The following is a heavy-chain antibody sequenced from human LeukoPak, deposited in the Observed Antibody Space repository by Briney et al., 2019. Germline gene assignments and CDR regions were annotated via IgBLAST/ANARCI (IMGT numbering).Heavy chain of an antibody. D-gene: IGHD2-2*01. Sequence: PSETLSLTCTVSGGSISSYYWSWIRQPPGKGLEWIGSIYYSGSTYYNPSLKSRVTISVDTSKNQFSLKLSSVTAADTAVYYCARDSVVPAAMFVGGDWFDPWGQGTLVTVSS. J-gene: IGHJ5*02. CDR2: IYYSGST. V-gene: IGHV4-59*12. CDR3: ARDSVVPAAMFVGGDWFDP. CDR1: GGSISSYY.